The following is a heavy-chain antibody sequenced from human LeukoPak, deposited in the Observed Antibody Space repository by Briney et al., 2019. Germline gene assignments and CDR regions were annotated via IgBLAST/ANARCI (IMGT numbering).Heavy chain of an antibody. D-gene: IGHD1-26*01. V-gene: IGHV4-34*01. J-gene: IGHJ4*02. CDR1: GGSFSGYY. CDR2: INHSGST. CDR3: ARDPVRRGSYRQDTNDY. Sequence: SETLSLTCAVYGGSFSGYYWSWIRQPPGKVLEWIGEINHSGSTNYNPSLKSRVTISVDTSKNQFSLKLSSVTAADTAVYYCARDPVRRGSYRQDTNDYWGQGTLVTVSS.